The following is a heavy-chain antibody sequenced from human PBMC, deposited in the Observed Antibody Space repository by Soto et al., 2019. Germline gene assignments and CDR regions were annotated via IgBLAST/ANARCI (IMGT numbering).Heavy chain of an antibody. V-gene: IGHV4-59*08. CDR2: IYYSGST. J-gene: IGHJ4*02. Sequence: SETLSLTCTVSGGSISSYYLSWIRQPPGKGLEWIGYIYYSGSTNYNPSLKSRVTISVDTSKNQFSLKLSSVTAADTAVYYCARRYGVYFAYWGQGTLVTVSS. CDR3: ARRYGVYFAY. CDR1: GGSISSYY. D-gene: IGHD4-17*01.